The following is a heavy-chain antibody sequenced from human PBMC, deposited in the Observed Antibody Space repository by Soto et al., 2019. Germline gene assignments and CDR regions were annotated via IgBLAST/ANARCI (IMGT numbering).Heavy chain of an antibody. D-gene: IGHD6-6*01. Sequence: GGSLRLSCAASGFIVSSYWMSWVRQAPGKGLEWVANIKQDGSEKYYVDSVKGRFTISRDNAKNSLYLQMNSLRAEDTAVYYCARDQGAACHDYCGQRTLVTVSS. CDR2: IKQDGSEK. J-gene: IGHJ4*02. CDR1: GFIVSSYW. V-gene: IGHV3-7*03. CDR3: ARDQGAACHDY.